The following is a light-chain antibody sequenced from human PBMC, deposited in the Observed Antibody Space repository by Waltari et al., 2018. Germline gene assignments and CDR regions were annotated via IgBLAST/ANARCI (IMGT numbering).Light chain of an antibody. V-gene: IGKV1-39*01. CDR3: QQTYSTPRT. J-gene: IGKJ1*01. CDR2: AAS. Sequence: DIQMTQSPSSLSASVGDRVSITCRTSQTISIYLNWNKQKPGKAPNLLIYAASSLQRGVPSRFSGSGSGTDFTLTISSLQSEDFATYYCQQTYSTPRTFGQGTKVEVK. CDR1: QTISIY.